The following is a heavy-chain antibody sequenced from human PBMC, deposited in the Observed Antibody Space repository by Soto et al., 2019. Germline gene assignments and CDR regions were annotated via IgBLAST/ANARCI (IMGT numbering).Heavy chain of an antibody. D-gene: IGHD3-10*01. CDR1: GFTFDDYA. CDR2: ISWDSGNI. J-gene: IGHJ6*04. CDR3: VQDRAGQGGPLDV. V-gene: IGHV3-9*01. Sequence: PGGSLRLSCAASGFTFDDYAMHWVRLAPGKGLEWVSGISWDSGNIGYADSVKGRFTISRDNAKNSLYLQMNSLRAEDTALYYCVQDRAGQGGPLDVRGKGTTVPVSS.